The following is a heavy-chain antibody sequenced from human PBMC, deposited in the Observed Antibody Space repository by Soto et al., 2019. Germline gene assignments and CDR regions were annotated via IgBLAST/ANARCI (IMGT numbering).Heavy chain of an antibody. D-gene: IGHD4-17*01. Sequence: GGSLRLSCVASGFTFSSYSMNWVRQAPGKGLEWVSSISSSSSYIYYADSVKGRFTISRDNAKNSLYLQMNSLRAEDTAVYYCARVGGDYGDYGWDYYYYYMDVWGKGTTVTVSS. V-gene: IGHV3-21*01. CDR3: ARVGGDYGDYGWDYYYYYMDV. CDR1: GFTFSSYS. CDR2: ISSSSSYI. J-gene: IGHJ6*03.